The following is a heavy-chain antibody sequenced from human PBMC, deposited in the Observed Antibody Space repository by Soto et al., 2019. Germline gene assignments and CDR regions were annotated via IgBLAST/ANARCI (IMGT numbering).Heavy chain of an antibody. D-gene: IGHD3-3*01. Sequence: QVQLVQSGAEVKKPGASVKVSCKASGYTFTGYYMHWVRQAPGQGLEWMGWINPNSGGTNYAQKCQGWVTMTRDTSISTAYMELSRLRSDDTAVYYCARGPPLRFLEWLLFDYWGQGTLVTVSS. CDR1: GYTFTGYY. CDR2: INPNSGGT. CDR3: ARGPPLRFLEWLLFDY. J-gene: IGHJ4*02. V-gene: IGHV1-2*04.